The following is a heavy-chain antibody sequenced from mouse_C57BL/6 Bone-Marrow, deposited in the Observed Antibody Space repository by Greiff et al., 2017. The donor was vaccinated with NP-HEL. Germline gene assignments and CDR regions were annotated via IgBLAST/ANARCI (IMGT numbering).Heavy chain of an antibody. CDR2: INPSTGGT. J-gene: IGHJ2*01. CDR3: AREDDSSYQGYYFDY. V-gene: IGHV1-42*01. Sequence: EVQLQQSGPELVKPGASVKISCKASGYSFTGYYMNWVKQSPEKSLEWIGEINPSTGGTTYNQKFKAKATLTVDKSSSTAYMQLKSLTSEDSAVYYCAREDDSSYQGYYFDYWGQGTTLTVSS. D-gene: IGHD1-1*01. CDR1: GYSFTGYY.